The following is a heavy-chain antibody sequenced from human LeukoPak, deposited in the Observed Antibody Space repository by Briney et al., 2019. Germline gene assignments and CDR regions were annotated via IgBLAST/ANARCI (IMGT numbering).Heavy chain of an antibody. D-gene: IGHD6-19*01. V-gene: IGHV4-59*01. J-gene: IGHJ5*02. CDR3: ARAAGYSSGYQPSVNRFDP. CDR2: IYYSGST. Sequence: TLSLTCTVSGGSISSYYWSWIRQPPGKGPEWIGYIYYSGSTNYNPSLKSRVTISVDTSKNQFSLKLSSVTAADTAVYYCARAAGYSSGYQPSVNRFDPWGQGTLVTVSS. CDR1: GGSISSYY.